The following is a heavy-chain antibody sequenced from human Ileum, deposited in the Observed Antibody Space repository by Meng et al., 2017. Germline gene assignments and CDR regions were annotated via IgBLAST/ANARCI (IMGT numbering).Heavy chain of an antibody. V-gene: IGHV4-34*01. CDR2: IGHDGNT. D-gene: IGHD3-22*01. Sequence: WSEVLLQPSGTLPFTVSVLGASLNDHCWSWIRQTPGRGLEWTGEIGHDGNTNYNPSLKSRFMISLDTCRDQFSLRLTSVTAADAAVYYCARVDFRGDSRDSCGLSHWGQGTLVTVSS. CDR3: ARVDFRGDSRDSCGLSH. CDR1: GASLNDHC. J-gene: IGHJ1*01.